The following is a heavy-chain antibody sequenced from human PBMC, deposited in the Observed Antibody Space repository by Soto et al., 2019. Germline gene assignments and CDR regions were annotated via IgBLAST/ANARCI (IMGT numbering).Heavy chain of an antibody. CDR2: IYYSGST. D-gene: IGHD2-2*01. CDR1: GGSISSGGYY. Sequence: QVQLQESGPGLVKPSQTLSLTCTVSGGSISSGGYYWSWIRQHPGKGLEWIGYIYYSGSTYYNPSLKSRVTISVATSKNHFSLKLSSVTAADTAVYYCARSSTSANYFDYWGQGTLVTVSS. CDR3: ARSSTSANYFDY. V-gene: IGHV4-31*03. J-gene: IGHJ4*02.